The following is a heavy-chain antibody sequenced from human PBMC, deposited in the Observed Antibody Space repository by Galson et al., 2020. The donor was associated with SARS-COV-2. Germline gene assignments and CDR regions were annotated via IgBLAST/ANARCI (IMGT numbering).Heavy chain of an antibody. J-gene: IGHJ4*02. CDR3: ARAYDSSGYYPDY. Sequence: ASETLSLTCTVSGGSISSGGYYWSWIRQHPGKGLEWIGYIYYSGSTYYNPSLKSRVTISVDTSKNQFSLKLSSVAAADTAVYYCARAYDSSGYYPDYWGQGTLVTVSS. CDR2: IYYSGST. D-gene: IGHD3-22*01. V-gene: IGHV4-31*03. CDR1: GGSISSGGYY.